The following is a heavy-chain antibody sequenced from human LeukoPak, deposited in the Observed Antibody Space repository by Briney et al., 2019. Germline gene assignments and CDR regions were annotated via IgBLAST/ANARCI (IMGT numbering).Heavy chain of an antibody. Sequence: SETLSLTCAVSGGSISSSSYYWGWIRQPPGKGLEWIGSIYYSGSTYYNPSLKSRVTISVDTSKNQFSLKLSSVTAADTAVYYCARGGGYRGYYYGMDVWGQGTTVTVSS. V-gene: IGHV4-39*01. J-gene: IGHJ6*02. CDR1: GGSISSSSYY. CDR3: ARGGGYRGYYYGMDV. D-gene: IGHD5-12*01. CDR2: IYYSGST.